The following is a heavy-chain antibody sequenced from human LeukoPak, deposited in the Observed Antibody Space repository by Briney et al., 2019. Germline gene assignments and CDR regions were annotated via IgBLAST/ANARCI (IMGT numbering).Heavy chain of an antibody. D-gene: IGHD3-16*02. V-gene: IGHV3-74*01. Sequence: GGSLRLSCAASGFTFSSYWVHWVRQAPGEGRGWVSRINSDGSSTSYADSVKGRFTISRDNAKNTLYLQMNSLRAEDTAVYYCALSRYDYVWGSYRYDYWGQGTLVTVSS. CDR3: ALSRYDYVWGSYRYDY. J-gene: IGHJ4*02. CDR1: GFTFSSYW. CDR2: INSDGSST.